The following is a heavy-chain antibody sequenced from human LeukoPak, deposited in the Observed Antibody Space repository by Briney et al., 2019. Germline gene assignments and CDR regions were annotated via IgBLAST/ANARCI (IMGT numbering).Heavy chain of an antibody. Sequence: SQTLSPTCTVSGGSISSGDYYWSWIRQPPGKGLEWIGYIYYSGSTYYNPSLKSRVTISVDTSKNQFSLKLSSVTAADTAVYYCATSVSDYGDYARFDPWGQGTLVTVSS. D-gene: IGHD4-17*01. CDR1: GGSISSGDYY. V-gene: IGHV4-30-4*01. J-gene: IGHJ5*02. CDR2: IYYSGST. CDR3: ATSVSDYGDYARFDP.